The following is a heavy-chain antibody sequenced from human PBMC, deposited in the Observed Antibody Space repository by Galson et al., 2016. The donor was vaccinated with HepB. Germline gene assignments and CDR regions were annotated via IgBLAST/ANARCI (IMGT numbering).Heavy chain of an antibody. CDR1: GFTFSSYG. CDR3: AKDRRYYDSSGYFWEGYYYDGMDF. J-gene: IGHJ6*02. Sequence: LRLSCAASGFTFSSYGMHWVRQAPGKGLEWVAVISYDGSDKYYADSVKGRFTISRDNSKNTLYLQMNSLRPEDTAVYYCAKDRRYYDSSGYFWEGYYYDGMDFWGQGTRVTVSS. D-gene: IGHD3-22*01. CDR2: ISYDGSDK. V-gene: IGHV3-30*18.